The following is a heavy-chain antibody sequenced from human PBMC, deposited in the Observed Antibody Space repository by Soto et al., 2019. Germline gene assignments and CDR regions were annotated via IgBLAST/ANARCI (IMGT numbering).Heavy chain of an antibody. J-gene: IGHJ4*02. Sequence: EVQLLESGGGLVQPGGSLRLSCAASGFTFSSYAMSWVRQAPGKGLEWVSAISGSGGSTYYADSVKGWFTISRDNSKNTLYLQMNSLRAEDTAVYYCARSIAAAGTNDYWGQGTLVTVSS. CDR1: GFTFSSYA. CDR2: ISGSGGST. V-gene: IGHV3-23*01. CDR3: ARSIAAAGTNDY. D-gene: IGHD6-13*01.